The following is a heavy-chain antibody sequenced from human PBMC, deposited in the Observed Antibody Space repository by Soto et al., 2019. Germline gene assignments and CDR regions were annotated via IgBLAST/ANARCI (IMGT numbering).Heavy chain of an antibody. V-gene: IGHV1-46*01. D-gene: IGHD5-12*01. Sequence: QVQLVQSGAEVKKPGASVKVSCKSSGYPFSNYYIHWVRQAPGQGLEWMGIIQPGSGTTTYSESLQRRLTLTSDTSTTNDHMEWSRLSTADTAVYYCASDTRDVATRDYWFDPWGQGTLVTVSS. CDR2: IQPGSGTT. CDR3: ASDTRDVATRDYWFDP. J-gene: IGHJ5*02. CDR1: GYPFSNYY.